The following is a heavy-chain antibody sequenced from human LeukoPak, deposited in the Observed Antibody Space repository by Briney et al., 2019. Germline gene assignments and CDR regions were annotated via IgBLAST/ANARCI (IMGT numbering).Heavy chain of an antibody. V-gene: IGHV4-59*08. J-gene: IGHJ4*02. Sequence: SETLSLTCTVSGNSISAYYWSWVRQPPGKGLEWIAFVHKTGSINYNPSLKSRATISMDTSNSQFSLHVNSVTAADTAVYYCTKYGGSPANYFDSWGPGTLVTVSP. CDR3: TKYGGSPANYFDS. CDR2: VHKTGSI. D-gene: IGHD1-26*01. CDR1: GNSISAYY.